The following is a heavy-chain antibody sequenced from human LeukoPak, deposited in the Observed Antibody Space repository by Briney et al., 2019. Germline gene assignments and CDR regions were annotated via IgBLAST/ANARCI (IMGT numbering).Heavy chain of an antibody. V-gene: IGHV4-31*02. D-gene: IGHD3-22*01. CDR1: GFTFSSYA. CDR2: IYYSGST. J-gene: IGHJ4*02. Sequence: LRLSCAASGFTFSSYAMSWIRQHPGKGLEWIGYIYYSGSTYYNPSLKSRVTISVDTSKNQFSLKLSSVTAADTAVYYCARERGLGYYDSSGMIDYWGQGTLVTVSS. CDR3: ARERGLGYYDSSGMIDY.